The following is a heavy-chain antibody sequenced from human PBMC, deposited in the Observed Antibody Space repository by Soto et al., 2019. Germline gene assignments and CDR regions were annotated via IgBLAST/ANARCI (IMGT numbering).Heavy chain of an antibody. CDR3: ARMATFGSLNWFDP. V-gene: IGHV1-8*01. J-gene: IGHJ5*02. Sequence: ASVKVSCKASGYRFTNNDVSWVRQATGQGLEWMGWMNPGSGDTGYAQKFQGRVTMTRDISIATAYMELSSPRSDDTAIYYCARMATFGSLNWFDPWGQGTLVTVSS. D-gene: IGHD3-16*01. CDR1: GYRFTNND. CDR2: MNPGSGDT.